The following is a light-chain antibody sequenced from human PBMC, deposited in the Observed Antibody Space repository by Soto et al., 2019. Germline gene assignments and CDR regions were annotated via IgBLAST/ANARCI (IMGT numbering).Light chain of an antibody. CDR3: QQYDNSTLRYN. CDR1: QSVSDF. Sequence: EIVLTQSPGTLSLSPGERATLYCRASQSVSDFLAWHQQKPGQAPRLLIYGASTRATGIPDRFSGSGSGTAFTLTISRLEPEDFAVSYCQQYDNSTLRYNFGQGTKVDI. V-gene: IGKV3-20*01. CDR2: GAS. J-gene: IGKJ1*01.